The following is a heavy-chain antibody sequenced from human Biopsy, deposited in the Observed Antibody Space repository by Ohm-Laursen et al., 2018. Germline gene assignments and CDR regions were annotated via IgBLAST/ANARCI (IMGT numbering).Heavy chain of an antibody. CDR3: ARRPYGGTRYWYFDL. V-gene: IGHV4-31*01. CDR1: GGSVSSGGFY. J-gene: IGHJ2*01. D-gene: IGHD4-23*01. CDR2: IYYSGTT. Sequence: SETLSLTCTVSGGSVSSGGFYWSWIRQHPGKGLEWIGYIYYSGTTYYNPSLKSPVTISVDTSKNQFSLKLNSVTAADTAVYYCARRPYGGTRYWYFDLWGRGTLVTVSS.